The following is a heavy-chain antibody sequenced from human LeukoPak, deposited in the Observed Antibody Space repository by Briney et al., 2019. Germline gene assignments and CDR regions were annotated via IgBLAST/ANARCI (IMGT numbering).Heavy chain of an antibody. CDR2: INPNSGGT. CDR3: ARDFAESDGDAFDI. V-gene: IGHV1-2*04. CDR1: GYTFTGYY. D-gene: IGHD2-21*01. J-gene: IGHJ3*02. Sequence: ASVKGSCRASGYTFTGYYMHWVRQAPGQGLEWMGWINPNSGGTNYAQKFQGWVTMTRDTSISTAYMELSRLRSDDTAVYYCARDFAESDGDAFDIWGQGTMVTVSS.